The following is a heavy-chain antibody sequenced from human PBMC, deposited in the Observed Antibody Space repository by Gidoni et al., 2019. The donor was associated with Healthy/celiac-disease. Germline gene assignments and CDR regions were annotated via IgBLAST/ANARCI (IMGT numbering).Heavy chain of an antibody. D-gene: IGHD2-15*01. CDR2: ISSSSSYI. Sequence: EVQLVESGGGLVKPGGSLRLSCAASGFTFSSYSMNWVRQAPGKGLEWVSSISSSSSYIYYADSVKGRFTISRDNAKNSLYLQMNSLRAEDTAVYYCARGSVASAPSNFDYWGQGTLVTVSS. J-gene: IGHJ4*02. CDR3: ARGSVASAPSNFDY. CDR1: GFTFSSYS. V-gene: IGHV3-21*01.